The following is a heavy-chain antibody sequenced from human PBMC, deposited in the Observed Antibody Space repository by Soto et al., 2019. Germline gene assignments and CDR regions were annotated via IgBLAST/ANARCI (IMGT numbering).Heavy chain of an antibody. CDR3: ASSNYDILTGYSSDY. V-gene: IGHV5-10-1*01. Sequence: GESLKISCKGSGYSFTSYWISWVRQMPGKGLEWMGRIDPSDSYTNYSPSFQGHVTISADKSISTAYLQWSSLKASDTAMYYCASSNYDILTGYSSDYWGQGTLVTVSS. D-gene: IGHD3-9*01. CDR1: GYSFTSYW. J-gene: IGHJ4*02. CDR2: IDPSDSYT.